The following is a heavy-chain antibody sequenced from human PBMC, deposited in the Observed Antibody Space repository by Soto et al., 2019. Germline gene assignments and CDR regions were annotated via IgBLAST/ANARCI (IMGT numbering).Heavy chain of an antibody. CDR3: AREGFIAARPIDY. J-gene: IGHJ4*02. CDR2: IKQDGSEK. V-gene: IGHV3-7*03. CDR1: GFTFSSYW. D-gene: IGHD6-6*01. Sequence: PGGSLRLSCAASGFTFSSYWMSWVRQAPGKGLEWVANIKQDGSEKYYVDSVKGRFTISRDNAKNSLYLQMNSPRAEDTAVYYCAREGFIAARPIDYWGQGTLVTVSS.